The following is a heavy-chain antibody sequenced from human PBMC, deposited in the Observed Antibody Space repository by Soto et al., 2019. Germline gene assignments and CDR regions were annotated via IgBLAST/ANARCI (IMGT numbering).Heavy chain of an antibody. D-gene: IGHD5-12*01. CDR3: ARDLNSGYGLDY. V-gene: IGHV3-13*01. Sequence: EVQLVESGGGLVQPGGSLRLSCAASGFTFSSYDMHWVRQATGKGLEWVSAIGTAGDTYYPGSVKGRFTISRENAKNSLYLQMNSLRAEDTAVYYCARDLNSGYGLDYWGQGTLVTVSS. J-gene: IGHJ4*02. CDR2: IGTAGDT. CDR1: GFTFSSYD.